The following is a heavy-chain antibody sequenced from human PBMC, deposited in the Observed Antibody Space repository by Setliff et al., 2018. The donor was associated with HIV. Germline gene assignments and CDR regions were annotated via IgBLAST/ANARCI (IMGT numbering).Heavy chain of an antibody. CDR3: ARDATSEGYMDV. J-gene: IGHJ6*03. V-gene: IGHV4-61*09. CDR2: IYTSGST. Sequence: PSETLSLTCTVSGGSISSSSYYWSWIRQPAGKGLEWIGHIYTSGSTNYNPSLKSRVTISVDTSENQFSLKLTSVTAADTAMYFCARDATSEGYMDVWGKGTTVTVSS. CDR1: GGSISSSSYY.